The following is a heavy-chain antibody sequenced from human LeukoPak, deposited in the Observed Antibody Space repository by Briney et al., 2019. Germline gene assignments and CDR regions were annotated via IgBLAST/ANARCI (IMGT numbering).Heavy chain of an antibody. CDR1: GFSFSSYW. Sequence: GGSLRLSCAASGFSFSSYWMTWVRQAPGRGLEFVANIRGDGNEKYYMDSMKGRLTISRDNAKNSLFLQMSGLRAEDTAVYYCMTELLGYRGQGTLVTVSS. J-gene: IGHJ4*02. D-gene: IGHD1-14*01. CDR3: MTELLGY. V-gene: IGHV3-7*03. CDR2: IRGDGNEK.